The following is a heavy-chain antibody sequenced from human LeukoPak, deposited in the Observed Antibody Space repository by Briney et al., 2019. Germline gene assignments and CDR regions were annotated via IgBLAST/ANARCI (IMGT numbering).Heavy chain of an antibody. D-gene: IGHD3-3*01. CDR3: ARLLKPAYYDFWSGYFY. CDR2: ISSSGSTI. V-gene: IGHV3-48*03. Sequence: GGSLRLSRAASGFTFSSYEMNWVRQAPGKGLEWVSYISSSGSTIYYADSVKGRFTISRDNAKNSLYLQMNSLRAEDTAMYYCARLLKPAYYDFWSGYFYWGQGTLVTVSS. J-gene: IGHJ4*02. CDR1: GFTFSSYE.